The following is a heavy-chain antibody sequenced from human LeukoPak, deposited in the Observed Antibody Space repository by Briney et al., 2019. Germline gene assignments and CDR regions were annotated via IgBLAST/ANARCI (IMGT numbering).Heavy chain of an antibody. V-gene: IGHV3-53*01. D-gene: IGHD3-22*01. CDR2: IYSGGST. J-gene: IGHJ4*02. Sequence: GGSLRLSCAASGFTVSSNYMSWVRQAPGKGLEWVSVIYSGGSTYYADSVKGRFTISRDNSKNTLYLQVNSLRAEDTAVYYCASHDSSGYYHENYFDYWGQGTLVTVSS. CDR1: GFTVSSNY. CDR3: ASHDSSGYYHENYFDY.